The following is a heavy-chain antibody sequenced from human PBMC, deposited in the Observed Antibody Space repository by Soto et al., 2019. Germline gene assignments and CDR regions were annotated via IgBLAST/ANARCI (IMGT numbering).Heavy chain of an antibody. CDR2: ISDSEST. CDR3: ARQNPLHWFDP. J-gene: IGHJ5*02. CDR1: GGSISGSSYY. Sequence: QLQLQASGPGLVKPSETLSLTCTVSGGSISGSSYYWGWIRQPPGKGLEWIGSISDSESTYYTLSLKSRITMSVDPSKNPFSLKLSSVSAADTAVYYCARQNPLHWFDPWGQGTQVTVSS. V-gene: IGHV4-39*01. D-gene: IGHD1-26*01.